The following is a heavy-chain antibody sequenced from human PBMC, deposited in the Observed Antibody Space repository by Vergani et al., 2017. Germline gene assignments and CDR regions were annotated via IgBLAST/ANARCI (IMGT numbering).Heavy chain of an antibody. J-gene: IGHJ5*02. CDR2: IKSKTDGGTT. CDR1: GFTFSNAW. Sequence: EVQLVESGGGLVKPGGSLRLSCAASGFTFSNAWMSWVRPAPGKGLEWVGRIKSKTDGGTTDYAAPGKGRFTISRDDSKNTLYLQMNSLKTEDTAVYYCTTPKYSSGHTGFDPWGQGTLVTVSS. V-gene: IGHV3-15*01. CDR3: TTPKYSSGHTGFDP. D-gene: IGHD6-19*01.